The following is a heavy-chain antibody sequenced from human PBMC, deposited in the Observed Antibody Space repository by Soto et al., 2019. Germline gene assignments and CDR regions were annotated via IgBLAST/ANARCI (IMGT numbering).Heavy chain of an antibody. V-gene: IGHV3-23*01. CDR2: VGVSGAVT. CDR3: VKLRILGELPQDHYFDQ. D-gene: IGHD3-10*01. Sequence: EVKLLESGGDLVQPGGSLRLSCAASGFTFTTYAMSWVRQAPGQGLEWVATVGVSGAVTDYADSVKGRFTISRDNSKNSIYLHLGSLRAEYTDVYYCVKLRILGELPQDHYFDQWGQGTLVTVSS. J-gene: IGHJ4*02. CDR1: GFTFTTYA.